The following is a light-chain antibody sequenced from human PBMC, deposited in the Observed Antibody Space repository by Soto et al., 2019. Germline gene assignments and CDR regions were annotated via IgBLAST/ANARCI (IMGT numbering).Light chain of an antibody. Sequence: EIVLTQSPATLSLSPGERATLSCRASQSVSSYLAWYQQKPGQAPRLLIYDSSNRAAGIPARFSGSGSGTDFTLNISILEPEDFAVYYCQQRSNWPRTFGQGTTVEIK. CDR1: QSVSSY. CDR2: DSS. V-gene: IGKV3-11*01. J-gene: IGKJ1*01. CDR3: QQRSNWPRT.